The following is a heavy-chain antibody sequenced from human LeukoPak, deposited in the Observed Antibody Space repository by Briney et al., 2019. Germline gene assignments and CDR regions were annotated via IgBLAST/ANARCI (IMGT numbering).Heavy chain of an antibody. J-gene: IGHJ4*02. CDR3: ARQYLYDFWSGYYGY. Sequence: GASVKVSCKASGYTFTSYYMHWVRQAPGQGLEWMGIINPSGGSTSYAQKFQGRVTMTRDTSTSTVYMELSSLRSDDTAVYYCARQYLYDFWSGYYGYWGQGTLVTVSS. V-gene: IGHV1-46*01. D-gene: IGHD3-3*01. CDR2: INPSGGST. CDR1: GYTFTSYY.